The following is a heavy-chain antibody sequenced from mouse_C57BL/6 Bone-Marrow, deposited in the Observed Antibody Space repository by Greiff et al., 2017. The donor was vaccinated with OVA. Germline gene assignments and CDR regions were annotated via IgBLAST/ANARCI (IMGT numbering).Heavy chain of an antibody. D-gene: IGHD1-1*01. CDR1: GYTFTSYW. J-gene: IGHJ2*01. CDR2: IDPSDSET. V-gene: IGHV1-52*01. Sequence: VQLQQPGAELVRPGSSVKLSCKASGYTFTSYWMNWVKQRPIQGLEWIGNIDPSDSETHYNQKFKDKATLTVDKSSSTAYMQLSSLTSEDSAVYYYAREIITTVVVPFDYWCQGTTLTVSS. CDR3: AREIITTVVVPFDY.